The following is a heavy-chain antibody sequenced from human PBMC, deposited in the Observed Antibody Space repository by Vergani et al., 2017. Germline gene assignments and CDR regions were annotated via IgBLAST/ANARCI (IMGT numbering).Heavy chain of an antibody. CDR2: INHSGST. CDR3: ARALTDYGDYRHDY. CDR1: GGSFSGYY. D-gene: IGHD4-17*01. Sequence: QVQLQQWGAGLLKPSEALSLTCAVYGGSFSGYYWSWIRPPPGEGLGWVGEINHSGSTNYNPSLKSRVTISVDTSKNQFSLKLSSVTAADTAVYYCARALTDYGDYRHDYWGQGTLVTVSS. J-gene: IGHJ4*02. V-gene: IGHV4-34*01.